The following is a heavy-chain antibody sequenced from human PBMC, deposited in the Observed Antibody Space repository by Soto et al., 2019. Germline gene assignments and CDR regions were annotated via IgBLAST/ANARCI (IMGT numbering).Heavy chain of an antibody. D-gene: IGHD6-13*01. CDR3: ARGYYTSWYWFDR. Sequence: QVQLQESGPGLVKPSETLSLTCTVSVSGGSVSTGVHYWSWIRQPPGKGLEWIGYIYYSGSTNYNPSRKRRVTISVDTSKNQFSLKLTSVTAADPAVYYCARGYYTSWYWFDRWGRGTLVTVSS. CDR2: IYYSGST. J-gene: IGHJ2*01. V-gene: IGHV4-61*08. CDR1: GGSVSTGVHY.